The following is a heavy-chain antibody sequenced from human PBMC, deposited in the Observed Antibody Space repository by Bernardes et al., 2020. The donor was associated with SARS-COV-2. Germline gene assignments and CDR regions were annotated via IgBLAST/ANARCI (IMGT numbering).Heavy chain of an antibody. V-gene: IGHV3-30*04. J-gene: IGHJ5*02. Sequence: GGSLRLSCAASGFTFSSYAMHWVRQAPGKGLEWVAVISYDGSNKYYADSVKGRFTISRDNSKNTLYLQMNSLRAEDTAVYYCARDVRKGYCSSTSCRPGNWFDPWGQGTLVTVSS. CDR1: GFTFSSYA. CDR2: ISYDGSNK. D-gene: IGHD2-2*01. CDR3: ARDVRKGYCSSTSCRPGNWFDP.